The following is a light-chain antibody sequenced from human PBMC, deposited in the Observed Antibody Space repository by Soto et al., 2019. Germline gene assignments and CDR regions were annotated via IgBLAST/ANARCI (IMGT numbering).Light chain of an antibody. CDR1: QYVSTN. Sequence: ETVMTQFPATLYVSPGERATLSCRASQYVSTNLAWYQQQPGQPPRLLIYDISNRATGIPARFSGSGSETEFALTITSLQSEDFAVYYCQQYDTWPLTFGGGTKVEIK. J-gene: IGKJ4*01. V-gene: IGKV3D-15*01. CDR2: DIS. CDR3: QQYDTWPLT.